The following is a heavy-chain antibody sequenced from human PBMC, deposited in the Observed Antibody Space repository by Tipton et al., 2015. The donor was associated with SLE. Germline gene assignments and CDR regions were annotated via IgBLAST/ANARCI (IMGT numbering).Heavy chain of an antibody. D-gene: IGHD3-10*01. Sequence: LRLSCTVSGGSVSSGNHYWNWIRQPAGKGLEWIGRVYTSGYTNYNPSLKSRVAMSVDTSKNQFSLTLTSVTAADTAVYYCAGVRYYGSGSHDYFDSWGQGTQVTVSS. CDR2: VYTSGYT. J-gene: IGHJ4*02. CDR3: AGVRYYGSGSHDYFDS. CDR1: GGSVSSGNHY. V-gene: IGHV4-61*02.